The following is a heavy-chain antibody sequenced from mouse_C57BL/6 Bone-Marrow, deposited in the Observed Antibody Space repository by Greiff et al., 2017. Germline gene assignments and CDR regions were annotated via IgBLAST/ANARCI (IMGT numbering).Heavy chain of an antibody. CDR3: ARGIYYYGSSTSGVPYWYFDV. J-gene: IGHJ1*03. CDR2: IYPRSGNT. Sequence: QVQLQQSGAELARPGASVKLSCKASGYTFTSYGISWVKQRTGQGLEWIGEIYPRSGNTYYNEKFKGKATLTADKSSSTAYMELRSLTSEDSAVYFCARGIYYYGSSTSGVPYWYFDVWGTGTTVTVSS. D-gene: IGHD1-1*01. V-gene: IGHV1-81*01. CDR1: GYTFTSYG.